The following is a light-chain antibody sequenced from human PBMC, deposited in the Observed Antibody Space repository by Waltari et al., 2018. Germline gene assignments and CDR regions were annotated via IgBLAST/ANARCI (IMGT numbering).Light chain of an antibody. CDR1: PSISRY. V-gene: IGKV3-20*01. J-gene: IGKJ1*01. CDR3: QKYGSLPAT. CDR2: DAS. Sequence: EIMLTQTPGTLSLSPGERATLSCRASPSISRYLAWYQHKPGQAPRLLISDASSRATGIPDRFSGSGSGTDFSLTISRLEPEDFAVYYCQKYGSLPATFGQGTKVEIK.